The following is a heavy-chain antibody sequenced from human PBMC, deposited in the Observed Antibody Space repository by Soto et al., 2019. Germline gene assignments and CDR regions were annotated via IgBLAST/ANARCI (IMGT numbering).Heavy chain of an antibody. Sequence: SEHLSLTGSSSGDKVSSNTAACNWIQQSPSRGLEWLGRTYYRSKWYNDYAVSVKSRITINPDTSKNQFSLQLNSVTPEDTAVYYCARDRRTGIAVAGNRSYYYYGMDVWGQGTTVTFS. D-gene: IGHD6-19*01. V-gene: IGHV6-1*01. CDR3: ARDRRTGIAVAGNRSYYYYGMDV. J-gene: IGHJ6*02. CDR1: GDKVSSNTAA. CDR2: TYYRSKWYN.